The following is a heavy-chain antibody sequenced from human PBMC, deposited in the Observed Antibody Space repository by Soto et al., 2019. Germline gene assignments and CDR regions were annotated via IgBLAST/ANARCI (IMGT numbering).Heavy chain of an antibody. CDR2: ISGSGGGT. J-gene: IGHJ3*02. D-gene: IGHD6-13*01. CDR3: AKRIAAAIDAFDI. CDR1: GFTFSSYA. V-gene: IGHV3-23*01. Sequence: PVGSLRLSCAASGFTFSSYAMSWVRQAPGKGLEWVSAISGSGGGTYYADSVKGRFTISRDNSKNTLYLQMNSLRAEDTAVYYCAKRIAAAIDAFDIWGQGTMVTVSS.